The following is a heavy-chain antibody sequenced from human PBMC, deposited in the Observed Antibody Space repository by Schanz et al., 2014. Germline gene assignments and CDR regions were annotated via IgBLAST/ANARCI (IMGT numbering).Heavy chain of an antibody. Sequence: EVQLLESGGGLVQPGGSLRLSCAASGFTFSSYAMSWVRQAPGKGLEWVSYISSSSSTRYYADSVKGRFTISRDNAKSSLYLQMNSLRVEDTAVYYCAASSGWHPSTDYWGQGTLVTVSA. J-gene: IGHJ4*02. CDR2: ISSSSSTR. V-gene: IGHV3-48*04. D-gene: IGHD6-19*01. CDR3: AASSGWHPSTDY. CDR1: GFTFSSYA.